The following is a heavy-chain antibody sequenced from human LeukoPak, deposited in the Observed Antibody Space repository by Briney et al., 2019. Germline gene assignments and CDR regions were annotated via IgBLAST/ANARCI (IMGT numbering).Heavy chain of an antibody. D-gene: IGHD6-19*01. J-gene: IGHJ4*02. V-gene: IGHV4-39*07. CDR1: GGSISSSSFY. Sequence: SETLSLTCTVSGGSISSSSFYWGWIRQPPGKGLEWIGSIYYSGNTYYNPSLKSRVTISVDTSKNQFSLKLSSVTAADTAVYYCARAVAVAGQIIDYWGQGTLVTVSS. CDR2: IYYSGNT. CDR3: ARAVAVAGQIIDY.